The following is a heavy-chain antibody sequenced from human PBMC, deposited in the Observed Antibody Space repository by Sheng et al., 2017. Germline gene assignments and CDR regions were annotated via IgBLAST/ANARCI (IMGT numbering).Heavy chain of an antibody. V-gene: IGHV4-39*07. D-gene: IGHD1-26*01. CDR3: ARSYGGSFDY. J-gene: IGHJ4*02. CDR2: YLLQWDH. CDR1: VAPSAALVTT. Sequence: QLQESGPGLVKAFGDPCPSHALCLVAPSAALVTTGAGSASPPGKGLEWIGPYLLQWDHLLQPPSLMSRVTIXVDTSKNQFSLKLTSVTAADTAVYYCARSYGGSFDYWGQGTPWSPSPQ.